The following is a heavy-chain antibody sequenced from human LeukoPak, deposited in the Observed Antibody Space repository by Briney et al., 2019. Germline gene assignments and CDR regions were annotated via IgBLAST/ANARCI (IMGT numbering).Heavy chain of an antibody. D-gene: IGHD2-2*01. CDR2: MNPNSGDT. CDR3: ARRPINCIITNCYVDY. V-gene: IGHV1-2*02. Sequence: GASVKVSCKASVYTFTNFYIHWVRQAPGQGLEWMGWMNPNSGDTSYAREFQDRVTMTRDTSLSTAYVELSRLRSDDTAVYFCARRPINCIITNCYVDYWGQGTLVTVSS. CDR1: VYTFTNFY. J-gene: IGHJ4*02.